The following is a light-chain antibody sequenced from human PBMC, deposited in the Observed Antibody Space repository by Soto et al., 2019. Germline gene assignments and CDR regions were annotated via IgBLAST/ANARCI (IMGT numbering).Light chain of an antibody. CDR3: CSYAGSYTQV. Sequence: QSVLTQPRSVSGSPGQSVTISCTGTSSDVGGYNYVSWYQQYTGKAPKPMIYDVTKRPSGVPDRFSGSKSGNTASLTISGLQAEDEADYYCCSYAGSYTQVFGGGTKLTVL. CDR1: SSDVGGYNY. J-gene: IGLJ3*02. V-gene: IGLV2-11*01. CDR2: DVT.